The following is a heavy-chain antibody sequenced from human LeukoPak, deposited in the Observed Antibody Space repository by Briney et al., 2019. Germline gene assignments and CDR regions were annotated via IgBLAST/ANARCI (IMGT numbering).Heavy chain of an antibody. CDR3: ARDSSTVTTRHFDY. CDR2: VYYTGST. Sequence: SGTLSLTCTVSGGSINNFYWTWIRQPPGKGRECIGYVYYTGSTYYNPSLKNRVTISVDTSRNQFSLRLNYVTAADTAVYYCARDSSTVTTRHFDYWGQGTLVTVSS. J-gene: IGHJ4*02. D-gene: IGHD4-17*01. CDR1: GGSINNFY. V-gene: IGHV4-59*01.